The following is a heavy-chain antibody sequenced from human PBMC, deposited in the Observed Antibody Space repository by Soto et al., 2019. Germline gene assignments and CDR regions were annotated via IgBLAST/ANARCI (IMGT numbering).Heavy chain of an antibody. Sequence: GGSLRLSCAASGFTFSNYAMNWVRQAPGKGLERVSGISGSGSSTYYADSVKGRFTISRDNSKNRMYLQVHSLRAEDTAAYYCAKAVTISGSFYYGMDVWGQGTTVTAP. CDR2: ISGSGSST. CDR1: GFTFSNYA. J-gene: IGHJ6*02. CDR3: AKAVTISGSFYYGMDV. V-gene: IGHV3-23*01. D-gene: IGHD3-3*01.